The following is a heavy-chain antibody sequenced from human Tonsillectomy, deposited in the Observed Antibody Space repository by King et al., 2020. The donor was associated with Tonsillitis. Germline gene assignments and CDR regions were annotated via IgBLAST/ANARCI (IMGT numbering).Heavy chain of an antibody. CDR1: GYSFTSYW. CDR2: IYPGDSDT. Sequence: DVQLVESGAEVKKPGESLKISCKGSGYSFTSYWIGWVRQMPGKGLEWMGIIYPGDSDTRYSPSFQGQVTISADKSISTAYLQWSSLKASDTAMYYCARGKVKARWSPTGDAFDIWGQGTMVTVSS. V-gene: IGHV5-51*01. CDR3: ARGKVKARWSPTGDAFDI. D-gene: IGHD4-23*01. J-gene: IGHJ3*02.